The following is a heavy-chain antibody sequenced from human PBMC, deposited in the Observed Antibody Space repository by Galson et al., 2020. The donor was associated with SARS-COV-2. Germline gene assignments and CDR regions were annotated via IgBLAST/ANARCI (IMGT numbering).Heavy chain of an antibody. V-gene: IGHV3-23*01. D-gene: IGHD5-12*01. J-gene: IGHJ4*02. CDR3: VRQGAFDSSGYNPFDF. CDR2: ISGPSH. CDR1: GFTSSRYP. Sequence: QAGGSLRLSCAASGFTSSRYPMGWVRQAPGKGLAWVSAISGPSHYYAEPVRGRFSISRDSSKNTVDLQMDMLTAEDTAIYYCVRQGAFDSSGYNPFDFWGQGTLVTVSS.